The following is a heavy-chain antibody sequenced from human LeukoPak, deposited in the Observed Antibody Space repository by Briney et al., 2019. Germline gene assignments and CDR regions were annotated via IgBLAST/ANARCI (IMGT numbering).Heavy chain of an antibody. CDR3: ARDRNYDILTGYYYYFDY. J-gene: IGHJ4*02. V-gene: IGHV3-66*02. D-gene: IGHD3-9*01. CDR2: IYSGGGT. Sequence: GGSLRLSCAASGFTVSSNYMSWVRQAPGKGLEWVSVIYSGGGTYYADSVKGRFTISRDNSKNTLYLQMNSLRAEDTAVYYCARDRNYDILTGYYYYFDYWGQGTLVTVSS. CDR1: GFTVSSNY.